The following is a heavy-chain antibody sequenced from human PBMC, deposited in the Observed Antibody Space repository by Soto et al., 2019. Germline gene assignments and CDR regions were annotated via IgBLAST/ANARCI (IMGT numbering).Heavy chain of an antibody. V-gene: IGHV1-69*01. J-gene: IGHJ4*02. CDR2: ITPMFGTP. CDR1: GDTFSSYT. CDR3: ARDGTLYDSRAYYYLY. D-gene: IGHD3-22*01. Sequence: QVQLVQSGAEVKKPGSSVKVSCKASGDTFSSYTITWVRQAPGQGLEWMGGITPMFGTPNYAQKFRGRVTITADESTSTAYMELSSLRSEDTAMYFCARDGTLYDSRAYYYLYWGQGTLVTVSS.